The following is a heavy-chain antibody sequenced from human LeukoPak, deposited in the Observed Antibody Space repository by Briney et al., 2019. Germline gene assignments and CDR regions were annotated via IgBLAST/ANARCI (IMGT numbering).Heavy chain of an antibody. D-gene: IGHD3-22*01. Sequence: PGGSLRLSCAASGFTFSSYAMSWVRQAPGKGLEWVSAISGSGGSTYYADSVKGRFTISRDNSKNTLYLQMNSLRAEDTAVYYCARHYYDSSGYIDHWGQGTLVTVSS. CDR2: ISGSGGST. CDR1: GFTFSSYA. CDR3: ARHYYDSSGYIDH. V-gene: IGHV3-23*01. J-gene: IGHJ4*02.